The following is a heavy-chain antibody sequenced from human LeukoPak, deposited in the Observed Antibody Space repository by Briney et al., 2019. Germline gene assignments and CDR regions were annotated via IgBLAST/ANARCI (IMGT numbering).Heavy chain of an antibody. D-gene: IGHD6-13*01. V-gene: IGHV1-2*04. CDR2: INPNSGGT. Sequence: ASVKVSCKASGYTFTGYYMHWVRQAPGQGLEWMGWINPNSGGTNYAQKFQGWVTMTRDTSISTAYMELSRLRSDDTAVYYCAREGRDSSSWYRSNWFDPWGQGTLVTVSS. J-gene: IGHJ5*02. CDR1: GYTFTGYY. CDR3: AREGRDSSSWYRSNWFDP.